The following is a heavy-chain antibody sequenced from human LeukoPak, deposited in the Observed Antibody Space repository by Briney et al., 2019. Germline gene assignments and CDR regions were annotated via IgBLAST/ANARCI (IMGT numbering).Heavy chain of an antibody. CDR1: GYTFTSNY. V-gene: IGHV1-8*02. J-gene: IGHJ5*02. CDR2: MNPNSGNT. D-gene: IGHD3-10*01. CDR3: AREAYYYGSGSYAWFDP. Sequence: ASVKVSCKAFGYTFTSNYMHWVRQAPGQGLEWMGWMNPNSGNTGYAQKFQGRVTMTRNTSISTAYMELSSLRSEDTAVYYCAREAYYYGSGSYAWFDPWGQGTLVTVSS.